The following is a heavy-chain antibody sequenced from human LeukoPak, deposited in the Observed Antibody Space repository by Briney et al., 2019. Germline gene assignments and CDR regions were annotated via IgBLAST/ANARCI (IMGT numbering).Heavy chain of an antibody. V-gene: IGHV3-23*01. Sequence: GGSLRLSCAASGFTFNSYWMSWVRQAPGKGLEWVSAISGSGGSTYYADSVKGRFTISRDNSKNTLYLQMNSLRAEDTAVYYCAKDDYDFWSGYDYWGQGTLVTVSS. CDR3: AKDDYDFWSGYDY. CDR2: ISGSGGST. J-gene: IGHJ4*02. CDR1: GFTFNSYW. D-gene: IGHD3-3*01.